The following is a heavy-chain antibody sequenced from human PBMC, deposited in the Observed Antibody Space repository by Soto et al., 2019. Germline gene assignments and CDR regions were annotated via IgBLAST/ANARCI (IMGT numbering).Heavy chain of an antibody. CDR2: ISYDGSNK. J-gene: IGHJ6*02. D-gene: IGHD4-4*01. Sequence: QVQLVESGGGVVQPGRSLRLYCAASGFTFSSYAMHWVRQAPGKGLEWLAVISYDGSNKYYADSVKGRFTISRDNSKNTLYLQMNSLRAEDTAVYYCAIEGYNTVTGVVSYYYYGMDVWGQGTTVTVSS. V-gene: IGHV3-30-3*01. CDR3: AIEGYNTVTGVVSYYYYGMDV. CDR1: GFTFSSYA.